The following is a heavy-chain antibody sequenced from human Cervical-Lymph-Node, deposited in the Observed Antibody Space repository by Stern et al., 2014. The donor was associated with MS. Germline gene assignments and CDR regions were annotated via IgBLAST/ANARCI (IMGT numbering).Heavy chain of an antibody. J-gene: IGHJ5*02. CDR2: IFPVFGTP. CDR1: GGTFSKFP. CDR3: ALSSETSDRWYSLGYDL. V-gene: IGHV1-69*01. D-gene: IGHD6-13*01. Sequence: VQLEESGAEVTKPASSVKLSCKASGGTFSKFPSSWVRQAPGQGLEWMAGIFPVFGTPTYGQEFRGRVTITADVSTSTVYMELSSLRSDDTAVYYCALSSETSDRWYSLGYDLWGQGTLVTVSS.